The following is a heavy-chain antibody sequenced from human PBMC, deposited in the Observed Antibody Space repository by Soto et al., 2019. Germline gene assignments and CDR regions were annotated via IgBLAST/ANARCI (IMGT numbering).Heavy chain of an antibody. V-gene: IGHV4-59*08. CDR2: MYHGGST. D-gene: IGHD3-10*01. CDR3: ARHGGITLDRGVLTAFDI. CDR1: GGSISSYD. J-gene: IGHJ3*02. Sequence: SETLSLTCTVSGGSISSYDWSWMRQPPGKGLEWIGYMYHGGSTNYNPSLKSRVTTSVDTSKNQFSLKLSSVTAADTAVYYCARHGGITLDRGVLTAFDIRGPGTMVTVSS.